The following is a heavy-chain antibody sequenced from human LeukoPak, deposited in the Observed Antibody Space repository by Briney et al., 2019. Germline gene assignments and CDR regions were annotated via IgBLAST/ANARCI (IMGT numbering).Heavy chain of an antibody. CDR2: VYYTGNA. J-gene: IGHJ3*02. CDR3: ARLRALSGHRGALDI. Sequence: PSETLSLTCAVSGDSISNHIYYWDWIRQTPGKGLEWIGAVYYTGNAYYNPSLKSRVTISVDTSDNRFSLHLSSVNAADTAIYYCARLRALSGHRGALDIWGQGTLVTVSS. CDR1: GDSISNHIYY. V-gene: IGHV4-39*01. D-gene: IGHD5/OR15-5a*01.